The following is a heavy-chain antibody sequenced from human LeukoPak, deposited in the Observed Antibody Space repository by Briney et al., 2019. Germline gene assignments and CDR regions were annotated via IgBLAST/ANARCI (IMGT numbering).Heavy chain of an antibody. CDR1: GFTFSNYG. CDR2: IRGSGGGT. J-gene: IGHJ4*02. CDR3: VKARMPHCGTDCLES. V-gene: IGHV3-23*01. Sequence: GGSLRLSCAASGFTFSNYGMSWVRQAPGKGLEWVSVIRGSGGGTYYADSVKGRFTITRDNSKNTVYLQMNSLRAEDTAVYYCVKARMPHCGTDCLESWGQGTLVTVTS. D-gene: IGHD2-21*02.